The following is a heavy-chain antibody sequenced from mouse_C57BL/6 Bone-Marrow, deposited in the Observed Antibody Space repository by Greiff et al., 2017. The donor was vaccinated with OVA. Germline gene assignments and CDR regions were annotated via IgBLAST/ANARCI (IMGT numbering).Heavy chain of an antibody. CDR1: GFTFSSYA. CDR2: ISDGGSYT. J-gene: IGHJ2*01. CDR3: ARGRLRLFDY. D-gene: IGHD2-2*01. V-gene: IGHV5-4*01. Sequence: EVQLVESGGGLVKPGGSLKLSCAASGFTFSSYAMSWVRQTPEKRLEWVATISDGGSYTYYPDNVKGRSTISRDNVKNNLYLQMSHLKSEDTAMYYCARGRLRLFDYWGQGTTLTVSS.